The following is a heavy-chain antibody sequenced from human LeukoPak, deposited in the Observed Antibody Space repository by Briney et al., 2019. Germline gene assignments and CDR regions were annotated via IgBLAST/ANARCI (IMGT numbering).Heavy chain of an antibody. Sequence: SETLSLTCGVYGGSLSGYYWSWIRQPPGKGLEWIGEINHSGSTNYNPSLKSRVTISVDTSKNQFSLKLSSVTAADTAVYYCASLGYCSSTSCYINAFDIWGQGTMVTVSS. D-gene: IGHD2-2*02. CDR3: ASLGYCSSTSCYINAFDI. J-gene: IGHJ3*02. CDR2: INHSGST. V-gene: IGHV4-34*01. CDR1: GGSLSGYY.